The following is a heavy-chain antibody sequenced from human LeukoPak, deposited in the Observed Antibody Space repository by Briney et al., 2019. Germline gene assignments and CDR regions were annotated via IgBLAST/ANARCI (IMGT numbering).Heavy chain of an antibody. Sequence: ASVKVSCEASGYTFTSYYMHWVRQAPGQGLEWMGIINPSGGSTSYAQKFQGRVTMTRDTSTSTVYMELSSLRSEGTAVYYCARVSPVLELRGGYFDYWGQGTLVTVSS. D-gene: IGHD1-7*01. V-gene: IGHV1-46*03. J-gene: IGHJ4*02. CDR1: GYTFTSYY. CDR3: ARVSPVLELRGGYFDY. CDR2: INPSGGST.